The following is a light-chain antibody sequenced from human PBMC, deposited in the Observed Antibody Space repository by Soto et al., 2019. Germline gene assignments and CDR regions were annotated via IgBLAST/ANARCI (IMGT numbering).Light chain of an antibody. CDR3: SSYTSSTHCV. V-gene: IGLV2-14*01. J-gene: IGLJ1*01. Sequence: QSVRSHPASVSWSPGHSITISCTGTSRDVGGYKYVSWYQQHPGKAPKLMIYEVSNRPSGVSNRFSGSKSGNMASLTISGLQAEEEADYYCSSYTSSTHCVFGTGTKVTAL. CDR1: SRDVGGYKY. CDR2: EVS.